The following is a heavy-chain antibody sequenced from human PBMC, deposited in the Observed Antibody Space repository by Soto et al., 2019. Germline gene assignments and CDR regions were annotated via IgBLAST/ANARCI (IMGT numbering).Heavy chain of an antibody. CDR2: IIPMFATT. CDR3: ARGRGIGFSSTWNIYWYYNMDV. V-gene: IGHV1-69*13. CDR1: GGTFSDYA. D-gene: IGHD6-13*01. Sequence: SVKVSCKAAGGTFSDYALSWVRQAPGQGLEWMGGIIPMFATTNYAQKFQGRVTITADDSATTAHMELSSLKSEDTAVYYCARGRGIGFSSTWNIYWYYNMDVWGQGTTVTVS. J-gene: IGHJ6*02.